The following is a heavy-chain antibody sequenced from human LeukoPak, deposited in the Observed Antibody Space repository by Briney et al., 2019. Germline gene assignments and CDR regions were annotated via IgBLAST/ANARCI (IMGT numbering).Heavy chain of an antibody. J-gene: IGHJ4*02. Sequence: AGSLQISCKGSGYSFTSYGIGWVRQMPGKGLEWMGIIYPGDSDTRYGPSFQGQVTISADKSISTAYLQWSSLKASDTAMYYCARPHMVRGPGAVDYWGQGTLVTVSS. D-gene: IGHD3-10*01. V-gene: IGHV5-51*01. CDR3: ARPHMVRGPGAVDY. CDR1: GYSFTSYG. CDR2: IYPGDSDT.